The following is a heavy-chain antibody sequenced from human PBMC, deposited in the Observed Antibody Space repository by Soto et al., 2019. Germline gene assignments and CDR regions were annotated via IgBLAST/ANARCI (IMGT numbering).Heavy chain of an antibody. Sequence: ASVKVSCKVSGYILTELSMHWVRQAPGKGLEWMGGFDPEDGETIYAQKFQGRVTMTEDTSTDTAYMELSSLRSEDTAVYYCATGFYRLRSYNWFDPWGQGTLVTVYS. D-gene: IGHD4-17*01. V-gene: IGHV1-24*01. J-gene: IGHJ5*02. CDR3: ATGFYRLRSYNWFDP. CDR2: FDPEDGET. CDR1: GYILTELS.